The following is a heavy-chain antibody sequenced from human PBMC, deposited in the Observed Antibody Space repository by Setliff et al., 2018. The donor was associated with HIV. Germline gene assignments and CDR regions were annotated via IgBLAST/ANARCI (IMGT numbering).Heavy chain of an antibody. V-gene: IGHV4-59*08. CDR1: GGSISSHY. D-gene: IGHD3-22*01. CDR3: ARLGDNSDWRSNYFFYYMDV. Sequence: SETLSLTCTVSGGSISSHYWSWIRQPPGKGLEWIGYIYYSGNTNYNPSLKSRVTISVDTSKNQFSLKLSSVTAADSAVYYCARLGDNSDWRSNYFFYYMDVWGKGTTVTVSS. J-gene: IGHJ6*03. CDR2: IYYSGNT.